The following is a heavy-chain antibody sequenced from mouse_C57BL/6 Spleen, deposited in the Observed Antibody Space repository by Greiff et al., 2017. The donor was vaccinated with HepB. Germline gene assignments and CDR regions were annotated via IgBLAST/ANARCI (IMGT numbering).Heavy chain of an antibody. V-gene: IGHV1-52*01. Sequence: QVQLQQPGAELVRPGSSVKLSCKASGYTFTSYWMHWVKQRPIQGLEWIGNIDPSDSETHYNQKFKDKATLTVDKSSSTAYMQHSSLTSEDSAVYYCAREGFGDAYFDYWGQGTTLTVSS. J-gene: IGHJ2*01. CDR1: GYTFTSYW. CDR3: AREGFGDAYFDY. D-gene: IGHD3-1*01. CDR2: IDPSDSET.